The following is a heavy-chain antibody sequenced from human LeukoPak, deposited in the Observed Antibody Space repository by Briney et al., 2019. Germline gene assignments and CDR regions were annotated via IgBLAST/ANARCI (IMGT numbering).Heavy chain of an antibody. J-gene: IGHJ4*02. CDR2: IIPILGIA. V-gene: IGHV1-69*04. Sequence: GASVKVSCKASGGTFSSYAISWVRQAPGQGLEWMGRIIPILGIANYAQKFQGRVTITADKSTSTAYMELSSLRSEDTAVYYCATDDSIAVAGTQFDYWGQGTLVTVSS. CDR1: GGTFSSYA. CDR3: ATDDSIAVAGTQFDY. D-gene: IGHD6-19*01.